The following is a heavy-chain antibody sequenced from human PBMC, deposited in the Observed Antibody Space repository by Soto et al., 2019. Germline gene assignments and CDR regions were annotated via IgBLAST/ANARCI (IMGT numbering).Heavy chain of an antibody. Sequence: EVQLVQSGAEVKNPGESLKISCKGSGYTFTHYWIAWVRQMPGKGLEWMGIIYPDDSDTRYSPSFQGQVTISADRSITTAYLQWSSLRTSDTAMYYCVRGGTSSSRRLDYWGQGTLLTVSS. D-gene: IGHD6-6*01. CDR1: GYTFTHYW. CDR3: VRGGTSSSRRLDY. V-gene: IGHV5-51*01. J-gene: IGHJ4*02. CDR2: IYPDDSDT.